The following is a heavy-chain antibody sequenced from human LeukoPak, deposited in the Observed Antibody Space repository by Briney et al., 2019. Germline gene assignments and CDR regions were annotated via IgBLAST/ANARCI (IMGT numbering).Heavy chain of an antibody. Sequence: GGSLRLSCAASEFTFSTYWMHWVRQAPGKGLVWVSRINPDGSTASYAGSVEGRFTISRDNAKNTLYLQMDSLKTEDTAVYYCTTERTWGQGTLVTVSS. J-gene: IGHJ5*02. V-gene: IGHV3-74*01. CDR3: TTERT. CDR2: INPDGSTA. CDR1: EFTFSTYW.